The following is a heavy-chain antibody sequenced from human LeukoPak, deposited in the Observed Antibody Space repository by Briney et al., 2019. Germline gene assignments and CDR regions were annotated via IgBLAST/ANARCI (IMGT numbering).Heavy chain of an antibody. CDR2: IYYSGST. V-gene: IGHV4-39*07. CDR3: AKAIVVVTAIPNDAFDI. CDR1: GGSISSSSYY. D-gene: IGHD2-21*02. Sequence: PSETLSLTCTVSGGSISSSSYYWGWIRQPPGKGREWIGSIYYSGSTYYNPSLKSRVTISVDTSKNQFSLKLSSVTAADTAVYYCAKAIVVVTAIPNDAFDIWGQGTMVTVSS. J-gene: IGHJ3*02.